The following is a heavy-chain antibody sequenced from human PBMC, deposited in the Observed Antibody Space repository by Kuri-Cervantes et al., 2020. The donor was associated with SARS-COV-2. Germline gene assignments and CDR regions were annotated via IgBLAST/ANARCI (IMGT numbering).Heavy chain of an antibody. CDR1: GFTFSSYG. CDR3: ANLLVGFGDAFDI. J-gene: IGHJ3*02. Sequence: GESLKISCAASGFTFSSYGMHWVRQAPGKGLEWVAFIRYDGSNKYYADSVKGRFTISRDNSKNTLYPQMNSLRAEDTAVYYCANLLVGFGDAFDIWGQGTMVTVSS. D-gene: IGHD3-10*01. CDR2: IRYDGSNK. V-gene: IGHV3-30*02.